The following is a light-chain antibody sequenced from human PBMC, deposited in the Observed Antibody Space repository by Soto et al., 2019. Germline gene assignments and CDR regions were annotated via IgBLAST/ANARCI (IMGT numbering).Light chain of an antibody. Sequence: EIVLTQSPATLSLSPGERATLSCVASQSLSSSYLAWYQQKPGLAPRLLIYDASSRAAGIPDRFSGSGSGTDFTLTISRLEPEDFAVYYCQHYNNSPRTFGQGTKVEIK. J-gene: IGKJ1*01. CDR1: QSLSSSY. V-gene: IGKV3D-20*01. CDR3: QHYNNSPRT. CDR2: DAS.